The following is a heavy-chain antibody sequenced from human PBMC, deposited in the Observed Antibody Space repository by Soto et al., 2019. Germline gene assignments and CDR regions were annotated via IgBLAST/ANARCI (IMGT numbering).Heavy chain of an antibody. Sequence: QVQLVQSGAEVKKPGASVKISCKASGYIFASYYMHWVRQAPGQGLEWMGMIKPSGGSTSYAQKFQGRVSMTRDTSTRTVYMELSSLRSEDXXXXXXARDFGGYQGMDVWGQGTTVTVSS. CDR2: IKPSGGST. CDR3: ARDFGGYQGMDV. V-gene: IGHV1-46*01. J-gene: IGHJ6*02. CDR1: GYIFASYY. D-gene: IGHD3-16*01.